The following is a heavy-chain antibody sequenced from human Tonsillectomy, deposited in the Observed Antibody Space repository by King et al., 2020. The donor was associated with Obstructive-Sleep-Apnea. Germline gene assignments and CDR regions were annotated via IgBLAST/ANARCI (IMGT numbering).Heavy chain of an antibody. CDR1: GFTFSSYA. CDR2: ISGSGGST. J-gene: IGHJ4*02. Sequence: VQLVESGGGLVQPGGSLRLSCAASGFTFSSYAMSWVRQAPGKGLEWVSAISGSGGSTYYADSVKGRFTISRDNSKNTLYLQMNSLRAEDTAVYYCAKSPSKHTIFWSGYFREWGQGTLVTVSS. CDR3: AKSPSKHTIFWSGYFRE. D-gene: IGHD3-3*01. V-gene: IGHV3-23*04.